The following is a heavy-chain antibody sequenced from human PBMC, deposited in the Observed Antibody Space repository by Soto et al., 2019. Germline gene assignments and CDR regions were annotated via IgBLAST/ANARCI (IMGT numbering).Heavy chain of an antibody. CDR3: ARVVRGRHPGIAAAATQTNYYYCGMDV. CDR1: GYTFTSYY. CDR2: INPSGGST. J-gene: IGHJ6*02. D-gene: IGHD6-13*01. V-gene: IGHV1-46*01. Sequence: QVQLVQSGAEVKKPGASVKVSCKASGYTFTSYYMHWVRQAPGQGLEWMGIINPSGGSTSYAQKCQGRVTMTRDTSSSTVYMELSSLRSEDTAVYYCARVVRGRHPGIAAAATQTNYYYCGMDVWGQGTTVTVS.